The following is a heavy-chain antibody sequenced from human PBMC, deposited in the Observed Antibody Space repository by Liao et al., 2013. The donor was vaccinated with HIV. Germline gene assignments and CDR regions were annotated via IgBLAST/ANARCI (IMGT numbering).Heavy chain of an antibody. J-gene: IGHJ4*02. Sequence: QLQLQESGSGLVKPSQTLSLTCAVSGGSISSGRYSWNWIRQPPGKSLEWIGYIYGSGSTFYNPSLKSRVTISVDRSKNQFSLKLSSVTAADTAVYYCAREVIDWGQGILVTVSS. CDR3: AREVID. CDR2: IYGSGST. CDR1: GGSISSGRYS. V-gene: IGHV4-30-2*01. D-gene: IGHD2-21*01.